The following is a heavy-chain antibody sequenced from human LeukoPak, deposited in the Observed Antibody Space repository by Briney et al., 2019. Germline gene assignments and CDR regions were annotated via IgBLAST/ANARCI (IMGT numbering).Heavy chain of an antibody. J-gene: IGHJ4*02. V-gene: IGHV4-4*02. Sequence: SETLSLTCAVSGGSISSSNWWSWVRQPPGKGLEWIGEIYHSGSTNYNPSLKSRVTISVDKSKNQSSLKLSSVTAADTAVYYCARDRVGATTFDYWGQGTLVTVSS. CDR1: GGSISSSNW. CDR3: ARDRVGATTFDY. CDR2: IYHSGST. D-gene: IGHD1-26*01.